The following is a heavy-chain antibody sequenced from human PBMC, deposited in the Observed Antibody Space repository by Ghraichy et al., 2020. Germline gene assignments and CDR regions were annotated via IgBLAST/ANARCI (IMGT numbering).Heavy chain of an antibody. CDR2: ISSGGSTI. J-gene: IGHJ4*02. Sequence: GGSLRLSCAASGFTFSNFEMNWVRQAPGKGLEWVSFISSGGSTIYYADSVKGRFTISRDNAKNSLYLQMNSLRAEDTAVYYCARDWGNRYGDLPDYWGQGTLVTVSS. CDR1: GFTFSNFE. CDR3: ARDWGNRYGDLPDY. D-gene: IGHD5-18*01. V-gene: IGHV3-48*03.